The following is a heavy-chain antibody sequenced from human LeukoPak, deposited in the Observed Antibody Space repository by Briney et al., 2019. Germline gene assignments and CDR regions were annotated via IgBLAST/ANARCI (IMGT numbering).Heavy chain of an antibody. CDR2: IYYSGST. V-gene: IGHV4-59*01. Sequence: SETLSLTCTVPGGSISSYYWSWIRQPPGKGLEWIGYIYYSGSTNYNPSLKSRVTISVDTSKNQFSLKLSSVTAADTAVYYCARGRTAMVFDYWGQGTLVTVSS. J-gene: IGHJ4*02. D-gene: IGHD5-18*01. CDR3: ARGRTAMVFDY. CDR1: GGSISSYY.